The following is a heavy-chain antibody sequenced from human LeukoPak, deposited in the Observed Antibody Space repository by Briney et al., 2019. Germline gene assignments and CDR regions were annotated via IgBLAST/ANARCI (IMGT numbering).Heavy chain of an antibody. D-gene: IGHD6-6*01. V-gene: IGHV3-9*01. CDR3: AKALRYSSSSPDFDY. Sequence: GRSLRLSCAASGFTFDDYAMHWVRQAPGKGLEWVSGISWNSGGIAYADSVKGRFTISRDSAKHSLYLQMNSLRAEDTALYYCAKALRYSSSSPDFDYWGQGTLVTVSS. J-gene: IGHJ4*02. CDR2: ISWNSGGI. CDR1: GFTFDDYA.